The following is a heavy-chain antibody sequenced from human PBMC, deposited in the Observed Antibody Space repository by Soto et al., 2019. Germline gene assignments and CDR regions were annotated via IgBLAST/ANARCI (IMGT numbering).Heavy chain of an antibody. Sequence: QLQLQESGPGLVKPSETLSLTCTVSGGDISSSSSYWGWIRQPPGKGLEWIGRIYYSGSTFYNPSLKSRVNITVDPSKNQFYLMLSSVTAADTAVYYCARPIMSGSDAYYFDYWGQGTLFTVSS. CDR1: GGDISSSSSY. CDR3: ARPIMSGSDAYYFDY. CDR2: IYYSGST. D-gene: IGHD1-26*01. V-gene: IGHV4-39*01. J-gene: IGHJ4*02.